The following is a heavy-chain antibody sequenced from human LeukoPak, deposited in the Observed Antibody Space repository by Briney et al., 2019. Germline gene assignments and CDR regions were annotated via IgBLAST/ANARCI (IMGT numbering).Heavy chain of an antibody. Sequence: GGSLRLSCAASGFTFSSYAMSWVRQAPGKGLEWVSVISGSGGSTYYADSVKGRSTIFRDNSKNTLYLQVNSLRAEDAAVYYCARDSSGWGFDYWGQGSLVTVSS. J-gene: IGHJ4*02. D-gene: IGHD6-25*01. V-gene: IGHV3-23*01. CDR3: ARDSSGWGFDY. CDR1: GFTFSSYA. CDR2: ISGSGGST.